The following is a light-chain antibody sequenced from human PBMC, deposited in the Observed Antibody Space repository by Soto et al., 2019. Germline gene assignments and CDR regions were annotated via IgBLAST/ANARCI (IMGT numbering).Light chain of an antibody. CDR3: QSYDSSLSVVV. V-gene: IGLV1-40*01. CDR1: SSNIGAEYD. J-gene: IGLJ2*01. CDR2: ESS. Sequence: QSVLTQPSSVSGAPGRTVTISCTGSSSNIGAEYDVHWYQQLPGGAPKLLIYESSDRLSGVPDRFSGSKSGASASLAITGLQAEDEANYYCQSYDSSLSVVVFGGGTKVTVL.